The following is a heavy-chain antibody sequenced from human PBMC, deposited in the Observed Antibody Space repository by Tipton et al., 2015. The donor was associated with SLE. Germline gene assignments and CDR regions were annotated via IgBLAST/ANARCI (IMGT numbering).Heavy chain of an antibody. D-gene: IGHD4-17*01. CDR2: IYHSGST. Sequence: TLSLTCAVSGYSISSGYYWGWIRQPPGKGLEWIGSIYHSGSTYYNPSLKSRVTISVDTSKNQFSLKVSSVTAADTAMYYCARSNDYGLLGAFDIWGQGTMVTVSS. V-gene: IGHV4-38-2*01. CDR1: GYSISSGYY. J-gene: IGHJ3*02. CDR3: ARSNDYGLLGAFDI.